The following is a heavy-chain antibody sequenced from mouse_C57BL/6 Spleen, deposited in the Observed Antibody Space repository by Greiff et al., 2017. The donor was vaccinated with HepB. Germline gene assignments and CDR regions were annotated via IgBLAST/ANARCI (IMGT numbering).Heavy chain of an antibody. CDR3: ARGGSSYEGGYFDY. CDR1: GYTFTDYY. Sequence: EVQLQQSGPELVKPGASVKISCKASGYTFTDYYMNWVKQSHGKSLEWIGDINPNNGGTSYNQKFKGKATLTVDKSSSTAYMELRSLTSEDSAVYYCARGGSSYEGGYFDYWGQGTTLTVSS. V-gene: IGHV1-26*01. J-gene: IGHJ2*01. CDR2: INPNNGGT. D-gene: IGHD1-1*01.